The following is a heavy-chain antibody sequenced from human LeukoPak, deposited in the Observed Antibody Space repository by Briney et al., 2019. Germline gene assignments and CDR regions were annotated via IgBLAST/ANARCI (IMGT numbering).Heavy chain of an antibody. CDR2: INPNSGGT. CDR3: ARDQGDSGYQLLYLLDY. J-gene: IGHJ4*02. Sequence: GASVKVSCKASGYTFTGYYMHWVRQAPGQGLEWMGWINPNSGGTNYAQKFQGRVTMTRDTSISTAYMELSRLRSDDKAVYYCARDQGDSGYQLLYLLDYWGQGTLVTVSS. CDR1: GYTFTGYY. D-gene: IGHD2-2*02. V-gene: IGHV1-2*02.